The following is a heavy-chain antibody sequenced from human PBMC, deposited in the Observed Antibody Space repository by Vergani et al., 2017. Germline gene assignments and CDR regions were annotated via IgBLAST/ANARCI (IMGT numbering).Heavy chain of an antibody. D-gene: IGHD4-17*01. CDR2: IYYSGST. Sequence: QLQLQESGPGLVKPSETLSLTCTVSGGSISSSSYYWGWIRQPPGKGLEWIGSIYYSGSTYYNPSLKSRVTISVDTSKNQFSLKLSSVTAADTAVYYCARRVTTVTYYYYYYMDVWGKGTTVTVSS. V-gene: IGHV4-39*01. CDR3: ARRVTTVTYYYYYYMDV. J-gene: IGHJ6*03. CDR1: GGSISSSSYY.